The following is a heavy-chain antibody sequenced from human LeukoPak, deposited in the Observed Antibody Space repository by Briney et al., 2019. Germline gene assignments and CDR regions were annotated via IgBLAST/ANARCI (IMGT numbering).Heavy chain of an antibody. CDR3: ARDGNIYDSSGSDAFDI. J-gene: IGHJ3*02. V-gene: IGHV3-66*01. D-gene: IGHD3-22*01. CDR2: IYSGGST. CDR1: GFTVSSNY. Sequence: GGSLRLSCAASGFTVSSNYMSWVRQAPGKGLEWVSVIYSGGSTYYADSVKGRFTISRDNSKNTLYLQMNSLRAEDTAVYYCARDGNIYDSSGSDAFDIWGQGTMVTVSS.